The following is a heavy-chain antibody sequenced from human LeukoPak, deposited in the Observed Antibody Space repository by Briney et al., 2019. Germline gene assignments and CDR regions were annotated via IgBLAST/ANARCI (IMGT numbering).Heavy chain of an antibody. Sequence: PSETLSLTCTVSGGSISSSSYYWAWIRQPPGKGLEWIGSIYYIGNTYYNPSLKSRVTISVDTSKNQFSLKLSSVTAADTAVYYCAGLYASGTYYGYWGQGTLVTVSS. CDR2: IYYIGNT. J-gene: IGHJ4*02. D-gene: IGHD3-10*01. V-gene: IGHV4-39*01. CDR3: AGLYASGTYYGY. CDR1: GGSISSSSYY.